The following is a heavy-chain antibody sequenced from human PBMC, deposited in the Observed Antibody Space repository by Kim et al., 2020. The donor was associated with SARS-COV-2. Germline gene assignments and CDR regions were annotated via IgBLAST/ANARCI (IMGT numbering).Heavy chain of an antibody. J-gene: IGHJ4*02. CDR3: ARHADDTSGYIDY. CDR1: GYNFTRYW. V-gene: IGHV5-51*01. CDR2: IYPGDSDT. D-gene: IGHD3-22*01. Sequence: GESLKISCKGSGYNFTRYWIDWVRQMPGKGLEWMGIIYPGDSDTKYNPSFEGQVTISADKSINTAYLQWSSLKASDNAIYYCARHADDTSGYIDYWGQGTLVTVSS.